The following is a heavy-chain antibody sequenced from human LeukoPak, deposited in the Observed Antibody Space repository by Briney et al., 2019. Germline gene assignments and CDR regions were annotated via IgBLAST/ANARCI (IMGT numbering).Heavy chain of an antibody. CDR2: IYYSGST. CDR3: ARRFIYGDYLIDY. D-gene: IGHD4-17*01. J-gene: IGHJ4*02. V-gene: IGHV4-39*01. Sequence: SETLSLTCTVSGGSISSSSYYWGWIRQPPGKGLEWIGSIYYSGSTYYNPSLKSRVTISVDTSKNQFSLKLSSVTAADTAVYYCARRFIYGDYLIDYWGQGTLVTVSS. CDR1: GGSISSSSYY.